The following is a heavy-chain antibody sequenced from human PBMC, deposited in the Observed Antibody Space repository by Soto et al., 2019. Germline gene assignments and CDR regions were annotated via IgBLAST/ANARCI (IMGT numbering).Heavy chain of an antibody. Sequence: PGGSLRLSCAASGFTFSSYSMNWVRQAPGKGLEWVSYISSSGTTIYYADSVKGRFTISRDSSKNTLYLKMNSQRAEDTDVYFCARGYCSGDTCYHIDYWGQGTLVTVSS. CDR3: ARGYCSGDTCYHIDY. V-gene: IGHV3-48*01. D-gene: IGHD2-15*01. CDR2: ISSSGTTI. CDR1: GFTFSSYS. J-gene: IGHJ4*02.